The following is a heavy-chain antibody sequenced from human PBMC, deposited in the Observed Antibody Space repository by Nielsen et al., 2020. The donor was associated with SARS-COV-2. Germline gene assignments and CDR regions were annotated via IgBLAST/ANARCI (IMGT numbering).Heavy chain of an antibody. CDR2: IHYSGTT. V-gene: IGHV4-38-2*01. D-gene: IGHD3-3*01. J-gene: IGHJ5*01. CDR1: GYSVTNVNW. Sequence: SETLSLTCDVSGYSVTNVNWWGWIRQPPGKGLEWIGSIHYSGTTYYNPSLKSRVTISVDTSKNHFSLKLSSVAAADTANYYCARATLRFLEWLFPRGGWFDSWGQGTLVTVSS. CDR3: ARATLRFLEWLFPRGGWFDS.